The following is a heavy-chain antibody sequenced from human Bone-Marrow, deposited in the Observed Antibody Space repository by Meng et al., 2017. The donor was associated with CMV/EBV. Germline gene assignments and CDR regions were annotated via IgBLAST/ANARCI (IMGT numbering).Heavy chain of an antibody. V-gene: IGHV1-2*02. D-gene: IGHD1-1*01. CDR2: INPNSGGT. Sequence: ASVKVSCKASGYTFTGYYMHWVRQAPGQGLEWMGWINPNSGGTKYAQKFQGRVTMTRDTSISTAYLELSRLRFDDTAVYYCARDLANSGRSFDYWGQGSLVTVSS. J-gene: IGHJ4*02. CDR3: ARDLANSGRSFDY. CDR1: GYTFTGYY.